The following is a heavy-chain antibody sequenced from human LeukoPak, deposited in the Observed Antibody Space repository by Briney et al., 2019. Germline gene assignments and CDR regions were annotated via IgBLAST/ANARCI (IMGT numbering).Heavy chain of an antibody. D-gene: IGHD3-10*01. CDR1: GFTFSSYA. Sequence: GGSLRLSCAASGFTFSSYAMSWVRQAPGKGLEWVSAISGSGGSTYYADSVKGRFTISRDNSKNTLYLQMDSLRAEDTAVYYCAKDGLGGYYGSGSYPGYWGQGTLVTVSS. CDR3: AKDGLGGYYGSGSYPGY. CDR2: ISGSGGST. V-gene: IGHV3-23*01. J-gene: IGHJ4*02.